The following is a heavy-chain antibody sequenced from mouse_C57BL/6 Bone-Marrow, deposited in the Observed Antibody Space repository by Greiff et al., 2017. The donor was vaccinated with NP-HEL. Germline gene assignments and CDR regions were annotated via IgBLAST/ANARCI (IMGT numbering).Heavy chain of an antibody. D-gene: IGHD1-1*01. J-gene: IGHJ2*01. Sequence: LQESGAELARPGASVKLSCKASGYTFTSYGISWVKQRTGQGLEWIGEIYPRSGNTYYNEKFKGKATLTADKSSSTAYMELRSLTSEDSAFYFCARGGYYYGSTDYWGQGTTLTVSS. CDR1: GYTFTSYG. V-gene: IGHV1-81*01. CDR2: IYPRSGNT. CDR3: ARGGYYYGSTDY.